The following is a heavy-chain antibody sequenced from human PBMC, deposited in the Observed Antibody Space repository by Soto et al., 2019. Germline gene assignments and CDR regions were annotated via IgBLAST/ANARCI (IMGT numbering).Heavy chain of an antibody. CDR2: ISYDGSNK. V-gene: IGHV3-30-3*01. J-gene: IGHJ6*02. CDR1: GFTFSSYA. CDR3: ATDGGQRDWLVYYYYGMDV. D-gene: IGHD6-19*01. Sequence: GGTLRLSCAASGFTFSSYAMHWVRQAPGKGLEWVAVISYDGSNKYYADSVKGRFTISRDNSKNTLYLQMNSLRAEDTAVYHCATDGGQRDWLVYYYYGMDVWAQGTTVTVSS.